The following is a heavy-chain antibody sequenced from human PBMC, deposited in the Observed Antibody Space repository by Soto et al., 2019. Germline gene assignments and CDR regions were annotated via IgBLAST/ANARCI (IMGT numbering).Heavy chain of an antibody. D-gene: IGHD3-22*01. V-gene: IGHV3-30-3*01. J-gene: IGHJ4*02. CDR2: ISYDGSNK. CDR3: ARAMGITMIVVVIGKFDY. CDR1: GFTFSSYA. Sequence: PGGSLRLSCAASGFTFSSYAMHWVRQAPGKGLEWVAVISYDGSNKYYADSVKGRFTISRDNSKNTLYLQVNSLRAEDTAVYYCARAMGITMIVVVIGKFDYWAQGTLVTVSS.